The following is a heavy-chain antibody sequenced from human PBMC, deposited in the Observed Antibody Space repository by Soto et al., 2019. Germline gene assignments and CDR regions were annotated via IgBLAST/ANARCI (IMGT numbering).Heavy chain of an antibody. D-gene: IGHD4-4*01. J-gene: IGHJ6*03. CDR3: ARGPGFGSVITSPYYYYMDV. V-gene: IGHV4-34*01. Sequence: SETLSLTCAVYGGSFSGYYWSWIRQPPGKGLEWIGEINHSGSTNYNPSLKSRVTISVDTSKNQFSLKLSSVTAADTAVYYCARGPGFGSVITSPYYYYMDVWGKGTTVTVFS. CDR2: INHSGST. CDR1: GGSFSGYY.